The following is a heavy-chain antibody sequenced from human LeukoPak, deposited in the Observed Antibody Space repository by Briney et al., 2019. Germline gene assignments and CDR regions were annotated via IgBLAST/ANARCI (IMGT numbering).Heavy chain of an antibody. V-gene: IGHV1-8*01. CDR1: GYTFTSYD. D-gene: IGHD7-27*01. J-gene: IGHJ4*02. Sequence: ASVKVSCKASGYTFTSYDIYWVRQATEQGLEWLGWMSPNSGNTGYAQKFQGRVTMTRNTSITTAYMELSSLRSEDTAVYYCVRAPPNWGFNYWGQGTLVTVSS. CDR2: MSPNSGNT. CDR3: VRAPPNWGFNY.